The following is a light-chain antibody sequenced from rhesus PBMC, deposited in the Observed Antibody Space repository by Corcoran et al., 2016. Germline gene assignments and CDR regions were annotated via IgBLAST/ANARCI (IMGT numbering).Light chain of an antibody. V-gene: IGKV1-28*03. CDR1: QGISTY. Sequence: DIQMTQSPSSLSASVGDTVTITCRASQGISTYLNWFQQNPGKAPKLLSYAASSLESGVPSRFSGSGSGTVFTLTISSLQPEDFAVYYCLQHNRYPLTFGGGTKVELK. CDR3: LQHNRYPLT. CDR2: AAS. J-gene: IGKJ4*01.